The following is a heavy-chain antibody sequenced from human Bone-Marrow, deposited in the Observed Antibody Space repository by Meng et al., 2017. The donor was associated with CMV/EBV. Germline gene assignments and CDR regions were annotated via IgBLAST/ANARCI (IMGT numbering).Heavy chain of an antibody. D-gene: IGHD3-10*01. V-gene: IGHV3-48*03. CDR2: ISSSGSTI. J-gene: IGHJ4*02. CDR3: ARDWDMVRGVMG. CDR1: GFIFSCYE. Sequence: GESLKISCAASGFIFSCYEMNWVRQAPGKGLEWVSYISSSGSTIYYADSVKGRFTISRDNAKNSLYLQMNSLRAEDTAVYYCARDWDMVRGVMGWGQGTLVTVSS.